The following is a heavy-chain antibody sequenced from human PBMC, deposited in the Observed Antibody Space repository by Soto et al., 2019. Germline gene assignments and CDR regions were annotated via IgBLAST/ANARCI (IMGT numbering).Heavy chain of an antibody. CDR3: DRVGYSYGYAY. V-gene: IGHV4-4*07. J-gene: IGHJ4*02. CDR2: IYTSGST. Sequence: AETLSLTCTVSGGSISSYYWSWIRQPAGKGLEWIGRIYTSGSTNYNPSLKSRVTMSVDTSKNQFSLKLSSVTAADTAVYYCDRVGYSYGYAYWGQGNLVTVSS. D-gene: IGHD5-18*01. CDR1: GGSISSYY.